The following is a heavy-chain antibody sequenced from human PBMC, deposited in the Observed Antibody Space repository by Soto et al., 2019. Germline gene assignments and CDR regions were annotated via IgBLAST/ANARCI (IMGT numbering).Heavy chain of an antibody. CDR2: ISWDSGSI. D-gene: IGHD3-9*01. CDR3: AKDSKVLRYFDWSLRGDAFDS. Sequence: EVQLVESGGGLVQPGRSLRLSCSAAGFTFVDYAMHWGLQAPGKGLEWVSGISWDSGSIGYADSVKGRFTISRDNAKNSLYLQMNSLRAEDTALYYCAKDSKVLRYFDWSLRGDAFDSWGQGTMVTVSS. J-gene: IGHJ3*02. V-gene: IGHV3-9*01. CDR1: GFTFVDYA.